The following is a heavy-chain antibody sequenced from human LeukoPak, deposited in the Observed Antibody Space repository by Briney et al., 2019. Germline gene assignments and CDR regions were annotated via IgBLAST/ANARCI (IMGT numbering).Heavy chain of an antibody. CDR2: ISGSGGST. CDR1: GLTFSSYA. J-gene: IGHJ4*02. Sequence: TGGSLRLSCAASGLTFSSYAMSWVRQAPGKGLEWVSAISGSGGSTYYADSVKGRFTISRDNSKNTLYLQMNSLRAEDTAVYYCATSHYDSSLRTPFDYWGQGTLVTVSS. V-gene: IGHV3-23*01. D-gene: IGHD3-22*01. CDR3: ATSHYDSSLRTPFDY.